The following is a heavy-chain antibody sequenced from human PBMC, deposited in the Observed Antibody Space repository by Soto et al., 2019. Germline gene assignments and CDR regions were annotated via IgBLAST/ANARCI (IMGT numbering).Heavy chain of an antibody. CDR3: ARIGGFYYYYGMDV. V-gene: IGHV2-70*01. Sequence: CGPTLVNPTQTLTLTCTFSGFSLSTSGMCVSWIRQPPGKALEWLALIDWDDDKYYSTSLKTRLTISKDTSKNQVVLTMTNMDPVDTATYYCARIGGFYYYYGMDVWGQGTTVTVSS. CDR1: GFSLSTSGMC. J-gene: IGHJ6*02. CDR2: IDWDDDK.